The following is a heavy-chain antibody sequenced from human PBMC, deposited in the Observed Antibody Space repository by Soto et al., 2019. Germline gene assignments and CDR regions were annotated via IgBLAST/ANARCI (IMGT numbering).Heavy chain of an antibody. J-gene: IGHJ4*02. D-gene: IGHD6-19*01. Sequence: PGVSLRLSCAASGFTFSSYWLSWVRQAPGKGLEWVANIKQDGSEKYYVDSVKGRFTISRDNAKNSLYLQMNSLRAEDTAVYYCERTNLAGDYWGQGTLVTVSA. CDR1: GFTFSSYW. V-gene: IGHV3-7*01. CDR2: IKQDGSEK. CDR3: ERTNLAGDY.